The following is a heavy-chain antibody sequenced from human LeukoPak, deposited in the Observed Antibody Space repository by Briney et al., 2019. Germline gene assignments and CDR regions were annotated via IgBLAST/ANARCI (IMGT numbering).Heavy chain of an antibody. CDR3: ARGGGSGWYLDY. Sequence: PGGSLRLSCAASGFTFSSYNMNWVRQAPGKGLEWVSSISSSSTNIYYADSVKGRFTISRDNAKNSLYLQMNSLRAEDTAVYYCARGGGSGWYLDYWGQGTLVTVSS. D-gene: IGHD6-19*01. J-gene: IGHJ4*02. V-gene: IGHV3-21*06. CDR1: GFTFSSYN. CDR2: ISSSSTNI.